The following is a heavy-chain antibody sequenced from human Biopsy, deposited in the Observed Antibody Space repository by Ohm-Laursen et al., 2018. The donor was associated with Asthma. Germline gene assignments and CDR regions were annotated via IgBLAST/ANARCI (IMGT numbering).Heavy chain of an antibody. J-gene: IGHJ4*02. V-gene: IGHV3-30-3*01. D-gene: IGHD6-13*01. CDR1: RFTYE. Sequence: SLRLSCTASRFTYEMHWVRQAPGKGLEWVAVISYDGNSIYYADSVKGRFTISRDNSKNTVSLEMNSLRRDDTAVYFCARATVAAAGNDWGQGTLVTVSS. CDR3: ARATVAAAGND. CDR2: ISYDGNSI.